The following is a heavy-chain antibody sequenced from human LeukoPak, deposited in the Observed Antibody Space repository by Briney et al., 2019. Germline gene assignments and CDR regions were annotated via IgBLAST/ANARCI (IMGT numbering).Heavy chain of an antibody. Sequence: GGSLRLSCAASGFTFDGYAMHWVRQAPGKGLEWVSGISWNSGSIGYADSVKGRFTISRDNAKNSLYLQMNSLRAEDTALYYCAKDLVAYYDSSGYPDYWGQGTLVTVSS. CDR2: ISWNSGSI. CDR3: AKDLVAYYDSSGYPDY. V-gene: IGHV3-9*01. CDR1: GFTFDGYA. D-gene: IGHD3-22*01. J-gene: IGHJ4*02.